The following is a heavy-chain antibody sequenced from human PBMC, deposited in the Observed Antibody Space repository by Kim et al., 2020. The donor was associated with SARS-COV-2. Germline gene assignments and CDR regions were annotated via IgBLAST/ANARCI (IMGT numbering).Heavy chain of an antibody. Sequence: ANYAQKFQGRVTITADKSTSTAYMELSSLRSEDTAVYYCARDHSGTPADYWGQGTLVTVSS. CDR2: A. D-gene: IGHD1-26*01. V-gene: IGHV1-69*04. J-gene: IGHJ4*02. CDR3: ARDHSGTPADY.